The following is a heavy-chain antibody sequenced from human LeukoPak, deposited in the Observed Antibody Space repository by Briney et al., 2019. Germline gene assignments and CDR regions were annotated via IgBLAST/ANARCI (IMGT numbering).Heavy chain of an antibody. CDR1: GGTFSSYA. J-gene: IGHJ4*02. D-gene: IGHD5-12*01. CDR2: IIPIFGTA. V-gene: IGHV1-69*05. Sequence: SVKVSCKASGGTFSSYAISWVRQAPGQGLEWMGGIIPIFGTANYAQKFQGRVTITTDKSTSTAYMELNSLRCEDTAVYYCARDSIYEGGYGLGGPNYFDCWGQGTLVTVSS. CDR3: ARDSIYEGGYGLGGPNYFDC.